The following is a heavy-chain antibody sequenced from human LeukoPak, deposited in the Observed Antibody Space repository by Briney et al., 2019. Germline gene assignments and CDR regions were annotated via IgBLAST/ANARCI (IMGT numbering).Heavy chain of an antibody. CDR2: VYKSDTT. V-gene: IGHV4-59*01. CDR3: ARVLGYCSSTSCYQLDDYYYYYMDV. J-gene: IGHJ6*03. D-gene: IGHD2-2*01. Sequence: SEALSLTCSVSGGSISVYYWSWIRQPPGKGLEWIGYVYKSDTTNYDPSLESRVTISVDTSKNQFSLKLSSVTAADTAVYYCARVLGYCSSTSCYQLDDYYYYYMDVWGKGTTVTVSS. CDR1: GGSISVYY.